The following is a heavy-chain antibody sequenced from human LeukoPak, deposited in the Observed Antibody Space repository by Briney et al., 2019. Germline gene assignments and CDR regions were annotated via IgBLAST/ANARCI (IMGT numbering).Heavy chain of an antibody. D-gene: IGHD5-24*01. CDR2: INPSGGST. J-gene: IGHJ3*02. Sequence: ASVKVSCKASGYTFTSYYMHWVRPAPGQGLAWMGIINPSGGSTSYAQKFQGRVTMTRDTSTSTVYMELSSLRSEDTAVYYCAREAYMGRWLQSDAFDIWGQGTMVTVSS. V-gene: IGHV1-46*01. CDR3: AREAYMGRWLQSDAFDI. CDR1: GYTFTSYY.